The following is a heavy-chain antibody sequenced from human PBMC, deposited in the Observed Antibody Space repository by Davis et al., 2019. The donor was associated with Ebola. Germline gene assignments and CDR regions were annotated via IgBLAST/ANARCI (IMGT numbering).Heavy chain of an antibody. J-gene: IGHJ4*02. V-gene: IGHV3-23*01. CDR1: GFTFSTYT. CDR3: ARDLGLGTRLNY. D-gene: IGHD3/OR15-3a*01. CDR2: ISGSGGST. Sequence: ESLKISCAASGFTFSTYTMSWVRQAPGKGLEWVSAISGSGGSTFYADSVKGRFTISRDNSKNTLYLQMNSLRVEDTAVYHCARDLGLGTRLNYWGQGTLVTVSS.